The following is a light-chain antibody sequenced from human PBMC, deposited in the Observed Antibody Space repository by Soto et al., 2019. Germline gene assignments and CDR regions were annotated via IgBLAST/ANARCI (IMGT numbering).Light chain of an antibody. CDR2: GAS. CDR1: QSVSRN. CDR3: QQYNNWTYT. J-gene: IGKJ2*01. V-gene: IGKV3-15*01. Sequence: EIVMTQSPATLSVSPGERATLSCRASQSVSRNLAWYQQKPGLAPRLLIYGASTRATGIPARFSGSGSGTEFTLTISSLQSEDFAVYYCQQYNNWTYTFGQGTKLEIK.